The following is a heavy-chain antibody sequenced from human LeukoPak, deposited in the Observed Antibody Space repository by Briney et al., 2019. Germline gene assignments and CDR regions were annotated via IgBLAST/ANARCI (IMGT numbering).Heavy chain of an antibody. V-gene: IGHV2-5*02. CDR1: GFSLSTSGVG. D-gene: IGHD6-13*01. J-gene: IGHJ5*02. CDR2: IYWDDDK. CDR3: AHARTEPTYSSSWYWFDP. Sequence: SGPTLVNPTQTLTLTCTFSGFSLSTSGVGVGWIRQPPGKALEWLALIYWDDDKRYSPSLKSRLTITKDTSKNQVVLTMTNMDPVDTATYYCAHARTEPTYSSSWYWFDPWGQGTLVTVSS.